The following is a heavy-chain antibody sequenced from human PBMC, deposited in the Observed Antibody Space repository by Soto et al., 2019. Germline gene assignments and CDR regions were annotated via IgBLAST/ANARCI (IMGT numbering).Heavy chain of an antibody. CDR1: GGSISSYY. Sequence: QVQLQESGPGLVKPSETLSLTCTVSGGSISSYYWSWIRQPPGKGLEWIGYIYYTGVTNYNPSLKSRVTISVDTSKNQFSLRLSSVTAADTAVYYCARRSGWYGEDYWGQGTLVTVSA. CDR2: IYYTGVT. J-gene: IGHJ4*02. D-gene: IGHD6-19*01. CDR3: ARRSGWYGEDY. V-gene: IGHV4-59*08.